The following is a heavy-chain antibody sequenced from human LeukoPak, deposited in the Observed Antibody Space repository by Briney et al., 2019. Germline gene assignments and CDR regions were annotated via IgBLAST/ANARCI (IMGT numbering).Heavy chain of an antibody. CDR1: GGSISSGGYH. CDR3: ARGDRFYDY. CDR2: IYYSGST. V-gene: IGHV4-31*03. J-gene: IGHJ4*02. D-gene: IGHD2/OR15-2a*01. Sequence: SQTLSLTCTVSGGSISSGGYHWSWIRQHPGKGLEWIGYIYYSGSTYYNPSLKSRVTISVDTSKNQFSLKLSSVTAADTAVYYCARGDRFYDYWGQGTLVTVSS.